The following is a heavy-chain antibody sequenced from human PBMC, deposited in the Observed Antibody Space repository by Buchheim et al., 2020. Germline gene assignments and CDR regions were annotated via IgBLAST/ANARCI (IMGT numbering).Heavy chain of an antibody. D-gene: IGHD5-18*01. J-gene: IGHJ6*02. CDR2: INPNTAGI. V-gene: IGHV1-2*02. Sequence: QVQLVQSGAALTKPGASVTVSCKASGYTFTDFYLHWVRQAPGQGLEWMGWINPNTAGINYAQKFQGRVTMTSDTSINTAYLDLSRLRSDDTAVYYCVRGAGYISYDYYYGLDVWGQGTT. CDR3: VRGAGYISYDYYYGLDV. CDR1: GYTFTDFY.